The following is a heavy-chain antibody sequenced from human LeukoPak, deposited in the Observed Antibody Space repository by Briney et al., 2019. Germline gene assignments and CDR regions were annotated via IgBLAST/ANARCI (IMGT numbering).Heavy chain of an antibody. CDR1: GYSISSGYY. D-gene: IGHD3-22*01. Sequence: SETRSLTCAVSGYSISSGYYWGWIRQPPGKGLEWIGSIYHSGSTYYSPSLKSRVTISVDTSKNQFSLKLSSVTAADTAVYYCARQEHYYDSSGYYYHWGQGTLVTVSS. V-gene: IGHV4-38-2*01. J-gene: IGHJ5*02. CDR3: ARQEHYYDSSGYYYH. CDR2: IYHSGST.